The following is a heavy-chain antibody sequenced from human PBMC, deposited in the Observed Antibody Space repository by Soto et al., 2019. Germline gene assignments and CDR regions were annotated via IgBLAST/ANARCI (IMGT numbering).Heavy chain of an antibody. J-gene: IGHJ4*02. CDR2: MSYDGSNK. Sequence: GGSLRLSCAASGFTFSAYAMHWVRQAPGKGLEWVAIMSYDGSNKYYADSVMGRFTISRDNSKNTLYLQMNSLRAEDTAVYYCARDLSAAFDYWGQGTLVTVSS. D-gene: IGHD3-16*02. CDR3: ARDLSAAFDY. V-gene: IGHV3-30-3*01. CDR1: GFTFSAYA.